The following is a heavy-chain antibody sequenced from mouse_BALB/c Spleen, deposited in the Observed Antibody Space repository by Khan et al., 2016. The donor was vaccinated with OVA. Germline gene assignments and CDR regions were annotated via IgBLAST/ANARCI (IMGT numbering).Heavy chain of an antibody. J-gene: IGHJ2*01. D-gene: IGHD2-14*01. CDR2: TNPTHGRT. CDR3: ARIKKIGATYFDY. V-gene: IGHV1S81*02. Sequence: QVQLQQPGADLVKAGASVKMSCKASVYTFTSYWMHWVKQRLGQGLEWFAETNPTHGRTYYNEKFKSKATLTVDKSSSTAYMLLSGPTFEDSAVYDCARIKKIGATYFDYWGQGTALTVSS. CDR1: VYTFTSYW.